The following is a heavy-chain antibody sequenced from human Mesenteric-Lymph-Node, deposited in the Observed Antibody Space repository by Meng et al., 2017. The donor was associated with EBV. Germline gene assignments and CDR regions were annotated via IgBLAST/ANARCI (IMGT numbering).Heavy chain of an antibody. V-gene: IGHV4-39*07. CDR2: IYYSGST. Sequence: QLRLQESGPGLLKPSETLSLTCSVSGASISSTTYYWGWIRQSPGKGLEWIGSIYYSGSTYYNPSLKSRVTISVDTSKNQFSLKLSSVTAADTAVYYCARHNDHYFDIWGQGTLVTVSS. CDR1: GASISSTTYY. D-gene: IGHD5-24*01. CDR3: ARHNDHYFDI. J-gene: IGHJ4*02.